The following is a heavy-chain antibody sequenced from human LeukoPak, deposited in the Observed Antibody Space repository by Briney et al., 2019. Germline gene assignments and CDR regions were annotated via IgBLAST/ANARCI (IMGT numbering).Heavy chain of an antibody. CDR2: ISYDGSNK. V-gene: IGHV3-30*04. J-gene: IGHJ4*02. Sequence: GGSLRLSCAASGFTFSSNAMHWVRQAPGKGLEWVAIISYDGSNKYYADSVKGRFTISRDKSKNTLYLQMNSLKTEDTAVYYCTSLMREPFDYWGQGTLVTVSS. D-gene: IGHD1-26*01. CDR1: GFTFSSNA. CDR3: TSLMREPFDY.